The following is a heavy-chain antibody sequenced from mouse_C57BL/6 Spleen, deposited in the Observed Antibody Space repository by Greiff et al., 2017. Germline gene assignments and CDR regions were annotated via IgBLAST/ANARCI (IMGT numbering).Heavy chain of an antibody. CDR2: INPSTGGT. CDR3: ARGDGGFAY. Sequence: DVKLVESGPELVKPGASVKISCKASGYSFTGYYMNWVKQSPEKSLEWIGEINPSTGGTTYNQKFKAKATLTVDKSSSTAYMQLKSLTSEDSAVYYCARGDGGFAYWGQGLWSLSLQ. D-gene: IGHD3-3*01. J-gene: IGHJ3*01. CDR1: GYSFTGYY. V-gene: IGHV1-42*01.